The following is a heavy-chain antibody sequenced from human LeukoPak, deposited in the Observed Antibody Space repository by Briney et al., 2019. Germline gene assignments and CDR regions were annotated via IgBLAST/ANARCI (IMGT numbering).Heavy chain of an antibody. Sequence: GGSLRLSCAASGFTFSSYSMNWVRQAPGKGLEWVSYISSSSSTIYYADSVKGRFTISRDNAKNSLYLQMNSLRAEDTAVYYCARGYSSSTSCYLTDYWGQGTLVTVSS. V-gene: IGHV3-48*04. CDR1: GFTFSSYS. CDR2: ISSSSSTI. CDR3: ARGYSSSTSCYLTDY. D-gene: IGHD2-2*01. J-gene: IGHJ4*02.